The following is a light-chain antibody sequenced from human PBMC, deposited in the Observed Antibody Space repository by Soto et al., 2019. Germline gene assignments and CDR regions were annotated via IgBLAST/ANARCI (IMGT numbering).Light chain of an antibody. Sequence: EIVLTQSPATLSSFPGDRVTLSCRASQYINTRLAWYQHRPGQAPRLLIYQTFLRAAGIPARFSASGSGTDFTLTISDVQPEDFTLYYCHQRQGWPRTFGQGTKVDIK. CDR3: HQRQGWPRT. J-gene: IGKJ1*01. CDR2: QTF. V-gene: IGKV3-11*01. CDR1: QYINTR.